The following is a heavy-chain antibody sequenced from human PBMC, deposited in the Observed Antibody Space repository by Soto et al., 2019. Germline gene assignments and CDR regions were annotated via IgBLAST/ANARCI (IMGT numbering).Heavy chain of an antibody. CDR1: GGSFSGNY. CDR3: ARGNFYYGLDV. Sequence: QVQLQQWGAGLLKPSETLSLICAVYGGSFSGNYWSWIRQPPGKGLEWIGEFSDSGSSNYNPSLKSRVTISEDMSKSQFSRKLSSVTAADTAVYYCARGNFYYGLDVWGQGTTVTVSS. CDR2: FSDSGSS. V-gene: IGHV4-34*01. J-gene: IGHJ6*02.